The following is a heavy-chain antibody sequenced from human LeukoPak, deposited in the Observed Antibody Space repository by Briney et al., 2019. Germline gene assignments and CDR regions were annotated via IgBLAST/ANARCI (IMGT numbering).Heavy chain of an antibody. D-gene: IGHD3-10*02. CDR3: AELGITMIGGV. CDR1: GLTLRSYR. V-gene: IGHV3-48*04. CDR2: ISSSSSGSTI. Sequence: GGSLRLSCAASGLTLRSYRMNWVRQAPGKGLDGVSSISSSSSGSTIYYADSVKGRFTISRDNAKNSLYLQMNSLRADDTAVYYCAELGITMIGGVWGKGTTVTISS. J-gene: IGHJ6*04.